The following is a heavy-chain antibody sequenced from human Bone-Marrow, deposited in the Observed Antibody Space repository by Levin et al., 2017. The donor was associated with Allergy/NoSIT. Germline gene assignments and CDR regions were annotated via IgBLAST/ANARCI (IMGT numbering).Heavy chain of an antibody. CDR1: GYSFTNYG. J-gene: IGHJ4*02. CDR2: ISGYNGHT. D-gene: IGHD3-16*01. V-gene: IGHV1-18*04. CDR3: ARERDYGVYFDY. Sequence: TGESLKISCKTSGYSFTNYGISWVRQAPGQGLEWMGWISGYNGHTNYAQKFQGRVTMTTDTSTSTAYMELRSLRSDDTAVYYCARERDYGVYFDYWGQGTLVTVSS.